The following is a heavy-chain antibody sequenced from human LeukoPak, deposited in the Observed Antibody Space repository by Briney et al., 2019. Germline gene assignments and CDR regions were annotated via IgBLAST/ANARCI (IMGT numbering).Heavy chain of an antibody. D-gene: IGHD1-26*01. V-gene: IGHV3-21*01. J-gene: IGHJ4*02. CDR3: ARMSGSHIDY. CDR2: ISGSSYYI. CDR1: GFTFSSYS. Sequence: PGGSLRLSCAASGFTFSSYSMNWVRQAPGKGLEWVSSISGSSYYIYYADSVKGRFTISRDNFKNTLDLQMDSLRAEDTAVYYCARMSGSHIDYWGQGTLVTVSS.